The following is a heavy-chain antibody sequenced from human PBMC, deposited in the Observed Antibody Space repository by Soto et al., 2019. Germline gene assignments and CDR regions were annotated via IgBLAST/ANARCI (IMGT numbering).Heavy chain of an antibody. CDR1: GGTFSSYT. CDR3: AISSITMVRGVVFPFDP. Sequence: GASVKVSCKASGGTFSSYTISWVRQAPGQGLEWMGRIIPILGIANYAQKFQGRVTITADKSTSTAYMELSSLRSEDTAVYYCAISSITMVRGVVFPFDPWGQGTLVTVSS. CDR2: IIPILGIA. V-gene: IGHV1-69*02. D-gene: IGHD3-10*01. J-gene: IGHJ5*02.